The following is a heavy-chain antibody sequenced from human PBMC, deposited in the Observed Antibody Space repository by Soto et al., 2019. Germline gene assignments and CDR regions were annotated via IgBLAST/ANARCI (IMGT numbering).Heavy chain of an antibody. CDR3: AKAAEYSGYFGELGY. J-gene: IGHJ4*02. CDR2: ISYDGSIK. V-gene: IGHV3-30*18. Sequence: GGSLRLSCAASGFTFSSYGMHWVRQAPGKGLEWVAVISYDGSIKYYADSVKGRFTISRDNSKNTLYLQMNSLRAEDTAVYYCAKAAEYSGYFGELGYWGQGTLVTVSS. CDR1: GFTFSSYG. D-gene: IGHD5-12*01.